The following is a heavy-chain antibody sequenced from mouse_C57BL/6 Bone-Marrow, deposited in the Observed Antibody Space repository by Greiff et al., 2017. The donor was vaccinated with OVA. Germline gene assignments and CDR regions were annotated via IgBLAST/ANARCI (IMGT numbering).Heavy chain of an antibody. D-gene: IGHD2-4*01. CDR2: IHPNSGST. CDR3: ARKGLRLRQGYFDY. Sequence: QVQLKQPGAELVKPGASVKLSCKASGYTFTSYWMHWVKQRPGQGLEWIGMIHPNSGSTNYNEKFKSKATLTVDKSSSTAYMQLSSLTSEDSAVYYCARKGLRLRQGYFDYWGQGTTLTVSS. CDR1: GYTFTSYW. J-gene: IGHJ2*01. V-gene: IGHV1-64*01.